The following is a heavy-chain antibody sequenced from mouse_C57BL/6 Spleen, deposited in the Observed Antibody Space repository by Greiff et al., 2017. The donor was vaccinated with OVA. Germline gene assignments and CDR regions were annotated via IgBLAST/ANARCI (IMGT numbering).Heavy chain of an antibody. CDR3: ARSQAPFAY. V-gene: IGHV5-6*02. J-gene: IGHJ3*01. D-gene: IGHD3-2*02. CDR2: ISSGGSYT. CDR1: GFTFSSYG. Sequence: DVMLVESGGDLVKPGGSLKLSCAASGFTFSSYGMSWVRQTPDKRLEWVATISSGGSYTYYPDSVKGRFTISRDNAKNTLYLQMSSLKSEDTAMYYCARSQAPFAYWGQGTLVTVSA.